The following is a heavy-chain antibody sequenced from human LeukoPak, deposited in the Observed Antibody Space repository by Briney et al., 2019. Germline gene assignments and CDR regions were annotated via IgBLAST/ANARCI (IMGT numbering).Heavy chain of an antibody. CDR1: GYTFTGYY. V-gene: IGHV1-2*04. CDR2: INPNSGGT. Sequence: ASVKVSCKASGYTFTGYYMHWVRQAPGQGLEWMGWINPNSGGTNYAQKFQGWVTMTRDTSISTAYMELSRQRSDDTAVYYCARGREVGCGDYVLPYYYYGMDVWGQGTTVTVSS. CDR3: ARGREVGCGDYVLPYYYYGMDV. D-gene: IGHD4-17*01. J-gene: IGHJ6*02.